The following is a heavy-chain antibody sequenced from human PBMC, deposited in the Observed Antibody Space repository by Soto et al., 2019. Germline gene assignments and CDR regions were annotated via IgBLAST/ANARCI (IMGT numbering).Heavy chain of an antibody. V-gene: IGHV1-2*04. Sequence: GASVKVSCKASGYTFTGYYMHWVRQAPGQGLEWMGWINPNSGGTNYAQKFQGWVTMTRDTSISTAYMELSRLRSDDTAVYYCARAAVKRGLYYYYGMDVWGQGTTVTVSS. CDR2: INPNSGGT. J-gene: IGHJ6*02. CDR3: ARAAVKRGLYYYYGMDV. CDR1: GYTFTGYY. D-gene: IGHD2-15*01.